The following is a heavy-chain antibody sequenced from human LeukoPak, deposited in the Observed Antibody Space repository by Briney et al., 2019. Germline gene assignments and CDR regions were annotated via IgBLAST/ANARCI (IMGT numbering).Heavy chain of an antibody. Sequence: GGSLRLSCAASGFTFSSYSINWVRQAPGKGLEWVSSISSSSSYIYYADSVKGRFTISRDNAKNSLYLQMNSLRAEDTAVYYCARVGGYDSSGYYRDYWGQGTLVTVSS. J-gene: IGHJ4*02. CDR2: ISSSSSYI. CDR1: GFTFSSYS. D-gene: IGHD3-22*01. CDR3: ARVGGYDSSGYYRDY. V-gene: IGHV3-21*01.